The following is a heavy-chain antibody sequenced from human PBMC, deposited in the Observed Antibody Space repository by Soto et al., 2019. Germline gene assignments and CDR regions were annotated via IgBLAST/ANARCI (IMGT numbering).Heavy chain of an antibody. Sequence: GGSLRLSCSVSGFTFSNYEMSWVRQAPGKGLEWVSSVSPDGSAVFYADSVKGRFTISRDNAKSSLYLRMNSLRAEDTAVYYCASLWGRQLWLPPPWGQGTLVTVSS. CDR3: ASLWGRQLWLPPP. CDR1: GFTFSNYE. D-gene: IGHD5-18*01. J-gene: IGHJ5*02. V-gene: IGHV3-48*03. CDR2: VSPDGSAV.